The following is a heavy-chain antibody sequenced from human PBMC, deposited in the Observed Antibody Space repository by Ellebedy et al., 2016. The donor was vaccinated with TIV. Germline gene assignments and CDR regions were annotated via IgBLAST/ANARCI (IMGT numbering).Heavy chain of an antibody. CDR2: INPNSGDT. J-gene: IGHJ4*02. D-gene: IGHD3-22*01. Sequence: ASVEVSCKTSGYSFTAYFLHWVRQAPGQGLEWMGRINPNSGDTTYAQKFLGRVTLTRDTYISTAYMELSRLRSDDTALYYCARAYYYDSIAFYFDAWGQGTLVTVSS. CDR3: ARAYYYDSIAFYFDA. V-gene: IGHV1-2*06. CDR1: GYSFTAYF.